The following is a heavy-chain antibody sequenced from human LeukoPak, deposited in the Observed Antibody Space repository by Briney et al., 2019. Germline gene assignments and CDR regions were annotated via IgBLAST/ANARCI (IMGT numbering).Heavy chain of an antibody. Sequence: SETLSLTCTVSGGSISSYYWSWLRQPPGKGLECIGYINYSGSINYNPSLKSRVIMSVDTSKNQLILRLSSVTAADTAVYYCARHLRYCSDSSCSPYRWSESWGQGTLVTVSS. D-gene: IGHD2-15*01. CDR1: GGSISSYY. CDR2: INYSGSI. J-gene: IGHJ5*01. CDR3: ARHLRYCSDSSCSPYRWSES. V-gene: IGHV4-59*08.